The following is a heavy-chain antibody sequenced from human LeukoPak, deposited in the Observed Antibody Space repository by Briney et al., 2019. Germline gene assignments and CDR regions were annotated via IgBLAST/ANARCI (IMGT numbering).Heavy chain of an antibody. J-gene: IGHJ4*02. CDR1: RHSFTSYA. Sequence: GASVKVSCKASRHSFTSYAMNWVRQAPGQGLEWMGWINTNTGNPTYAQGFTGRFVFSLDTSVTTAYLQINSLKAEDTAVYYCARGPVIVVVPAAMTLWGRGTLVTVSS. D-gene: IGHD2-2*01. CDR2: INTNTGNP. V-gene: IGHV7-4-1*02. CDR3: ARGPVIVVVPAAMTL.